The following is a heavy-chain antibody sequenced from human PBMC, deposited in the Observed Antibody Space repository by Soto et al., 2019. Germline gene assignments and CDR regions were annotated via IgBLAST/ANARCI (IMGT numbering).Heavy chain of an antibody. CDR1: GGSISSGDYY. D-gene: IGHD3-22*01. CDR2: IYYSGST. V-gene: IGHV4-30-4*01. J-gene: IGHJ4*02. CDR3: ARAANYYDSSGYCDY. Sequence: SETLSLTCTVSGGSISSGDYYWSWIRQPPGKGLEWIGYIYYSGSTYYSPSLKSRVTISVDTSKNQFSLKLSSVTAADTAVYYCARAANYYDSSGYCDYWGQGTLVTVSS.